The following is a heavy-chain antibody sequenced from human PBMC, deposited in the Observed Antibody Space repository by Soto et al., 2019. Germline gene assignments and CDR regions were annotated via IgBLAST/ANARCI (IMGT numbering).Heavy chain of an antibody. D-gene: IGHD3-10*01. V-gene: IGHV4-34*01. CDR3: ARSGTYSSLGSS. J-gene: IGHJ5*02. Sequence: QVQLQQWGAGLLKPSETLSLTCAVYGGSFSGYYCSWIRQPPGKGLEWIGEINHSGSTNYNPSLKSRVTLSVDTSKNQFSLKLSSVTAADTAVYYCARSGTYSSLGSSWGQGTLVTVSS. CDR2: INHSGST. CDR1: GGSFSGYY.